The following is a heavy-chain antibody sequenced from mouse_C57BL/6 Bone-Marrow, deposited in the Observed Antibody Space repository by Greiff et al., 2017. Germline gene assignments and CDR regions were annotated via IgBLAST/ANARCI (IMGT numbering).Heavy chain of an antibody. V-gene: IGHV1-18*01. D-gene: IGHD1-1*01. CDR3: ARGVYYGSSHFDY. CDR2: INPNNGGT. CDR1: GYTFTDYN. J-gene: IGHJ2*01. Sequence: EVQGVESGPELVKPGASVKIPCKASGYTFTDYNMDWVKQSHGKSLEWIGDINPNNGGTIYNQKFKGKATLTVDKSSSTAYMERRSLTSEDTAVYYCARGVYYGSSHFDYWGQGTTLTVSS.